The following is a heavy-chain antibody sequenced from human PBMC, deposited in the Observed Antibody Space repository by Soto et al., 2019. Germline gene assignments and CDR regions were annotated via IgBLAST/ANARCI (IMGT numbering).Heavy chain of an antibody. J-gene: IGHJ4*02. CDR3: ARPPGYISDWYYFDL. CDR1: GYGFIDYY. CDR2: ISPKSGGT. V-gene: IGHV1-2*02. Sequence: QVQLVQSGAEVKKPGASVKVSCEASGYGFIDYYIHWVRQAPGQGFEWMGRISPKSGGTNYAQKFEGRVTMTWDTSLNTAYMELSSLKSDDTAVYYCARPPGYISDWYYFDLWGQGTRVTVSS. D-gene: IGHD3-9*01.